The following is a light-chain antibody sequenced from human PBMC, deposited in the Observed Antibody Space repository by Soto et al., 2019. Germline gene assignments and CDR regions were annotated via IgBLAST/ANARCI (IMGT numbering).Light chain of an antibody. Sequence: IVMPHSPVTLSVYTGERATPSSRSCHSVRSSLAWDQQKPGQAPRLLIHGASTRATGIPGRFSGSGSGTEFTLIISSLQSEDFAVYYCQQYNEWPETFGHGTKVDI. CDR1: HSVRSS. J-gene: IGKJ1*01. V-gene: IGKV3-15*01. CDR3: QQYNEWPET. CDR2: GAS.